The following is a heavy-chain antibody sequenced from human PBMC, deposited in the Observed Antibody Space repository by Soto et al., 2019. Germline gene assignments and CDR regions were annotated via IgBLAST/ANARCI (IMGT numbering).Heavy chain of an antibody. D-gene: IGHD6-13*01. J-gene: IGHJ6*02. CDR3: ARDHIAAALLGV. CDR2: ISSSSSYI. V-gene: IGHV3-21*01. CDR1: GFTFSSYS. Sequence: GGSLRLSCAASGFTFSSYSMNWVRQAPGKGLEWVSSISSSSSYIYYADSVKGRFTISRDNAENSLYLQMNSLRAEDTAVYYCARDHIAAALLGVWGQGTTVTVSS.